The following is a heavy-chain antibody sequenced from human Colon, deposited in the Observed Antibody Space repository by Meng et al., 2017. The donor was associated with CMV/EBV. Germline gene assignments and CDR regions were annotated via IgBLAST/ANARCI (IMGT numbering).Heavy chain of an antibody. D-gene: IGHD6-19*01. V-gene: IGHV1-8*01. Sequence: ASVKVSCKASGDTPPRYTMYWVRQAPGQGLEWLGWVNPDTKTTRYSQKFEGRVAMTTDSSTNTVYMHLDGLTSDDTAVYYCARGPLSGWQPDWGQGTLVTVSS. CDR2: VNPDTKTT. CDR1: GDTPPRYT. J-gene: IGHJ4*02. CDR3: ARGPLSGWQPD.